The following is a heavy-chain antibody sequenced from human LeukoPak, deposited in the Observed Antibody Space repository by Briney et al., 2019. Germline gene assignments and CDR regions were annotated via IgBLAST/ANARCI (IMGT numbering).Heavy chain of an antibody. CDR2: IWFDGSDK. D-gene: IGHD1-26*01. CDR1: GFTFSSYG. CDR3: ARRSGSHFDY. V-gene: IGHV3-33*01. J-gene: IGHJ4*02. Sequence: GGSLRLSCAASGFTFSSYGMHWVRQAPGKGLEWVAVIWFDGSDKYYADSVKGRFTISRDSSKNTLYLQMNSLRADDTAVYYCARRSGSHFDYWGQGTLVTVSS.